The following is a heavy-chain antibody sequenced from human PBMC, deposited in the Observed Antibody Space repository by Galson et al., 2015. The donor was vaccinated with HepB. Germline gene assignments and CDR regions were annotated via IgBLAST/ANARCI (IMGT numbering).Heavy chain of an antibody. V-gene: IGHV5-51*03. CDR2: IYSDDSDT. Sequence: QSGAEVKKPGESLKISCKGSGYSFTTYWIGWVRQMPGKGLEWMGIIYSDDSDTKYRPSFQGQVTISADKSISTAYLQWSSLKASDTAMYYCAARAGSSGWYTTAFDIWGQGTVVTVSS. CDR3: AARAGSSGWYTTAFDI. CDR1: GYSFTTYW. D-gene: IGHD6-19*01. J-gene: IGHJ3*02.